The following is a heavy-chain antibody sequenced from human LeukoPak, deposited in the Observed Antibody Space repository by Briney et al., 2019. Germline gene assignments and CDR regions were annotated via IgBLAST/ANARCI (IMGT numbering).Heavy chain of an antibody. J-gene: IGHJ4*02. CDR1: GGSISSGSYY. V-gene: IGHV4-61*02. Sequence: TSETLSLTCTVSGGSISSGSYYWSWIRQPAGKGLEWIGRIYTSGSTNYNPSLKSRVTISVDTSKNQFSLKLSSVTAADTAVYYCAREYSSWTYYFDYWGQGTLVTVSS. CDR2: IYTSGST. CDR3: AREYSSWTYYFDY. D-gene: IGHD6-13*01.